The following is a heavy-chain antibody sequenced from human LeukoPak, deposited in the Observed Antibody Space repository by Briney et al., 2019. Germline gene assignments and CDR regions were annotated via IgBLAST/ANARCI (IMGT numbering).Heavy chain of an antibody. V-gene: IGHV4-38-2*02. D-gene: IGHD3-22*01. CDR1: GYSISSGYY. J-gene: IGHJ3*02. Sequence: SETLSLTCTVSGYSISSGYYWGWIRQPPGKGLEWIGSIYHSGGTYYNPSLKSRVTISVDTSKNQFSLKLSSVTAADTAVYYCARTVRASRGYYSPRDDAFDIWGQGTMVTVSS. CDR2: IYHSGGT. CDR3: ARTVRASRGYYSPRDDAFDI.